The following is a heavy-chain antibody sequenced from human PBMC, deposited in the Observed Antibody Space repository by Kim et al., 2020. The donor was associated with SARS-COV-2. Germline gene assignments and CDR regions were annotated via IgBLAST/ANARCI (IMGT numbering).Heavy chain of an antibody. J-gene: IGHJ6*02. CDR3: ARGPIDYYGSGMPQPGMDV. CDR1: GYTFTSYG. V-gene: IGHV1-18*01. Sequence: ASVKVSCKASGYTFTSYGISWVRQAPGQGLEWMGWISAYNGNTNYAQKLQGRVTMTTDTSTSTAYMELRSLRSDDTAVYYCARGPIDYYGSGMPQPGMDVWGQGTTVTLSS. D-gene: IGHD3-10*01. CDR2: ISAYNGNT.